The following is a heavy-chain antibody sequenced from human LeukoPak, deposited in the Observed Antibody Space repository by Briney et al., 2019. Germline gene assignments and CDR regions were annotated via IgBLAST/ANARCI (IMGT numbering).Heavy chain of an antibody. V-gene: IGHV3-49*04. J-gene: IGHJ5*02. Sequence: GGSLRLSCTASGFTFGDYAMTWVRQAPGKGLEWVGFIASETYGGTAEYAASVKGRFTISRDDSKSIAYLQMNSLKTEDTAVYYCTRSPGSSSSGREYNWFDPWGQGTLVTVSS. CDR3: TRSPGSSSSGREYNWFDP. CDR1: GFTFGDYA. D-gene: IGHD6-6*01. CDR2: IASETYGGTA.